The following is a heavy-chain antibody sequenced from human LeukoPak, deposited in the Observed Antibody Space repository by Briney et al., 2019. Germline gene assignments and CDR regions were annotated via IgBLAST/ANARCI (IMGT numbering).Heavy chain of an antibody. CDR2: IIPIFGTA. V-gene: IGHV1-69*06. CDR1: GYTFTSYY. Sequence: GASVKVSCKASGYTFTSYYMHWVRQAPGQGLEWMGGIIPIFGTANYAQKFQGRVTITADKSTSTAYMELSSLRSEDTAVYYCASSYYDYVWGSYRLNFDYWGQGTLVTVSS. D-gene: IGHD3-16*02. CDR3: ASSYYDYVWGSYRLNFDY. J-gene: IGHJ4*02.